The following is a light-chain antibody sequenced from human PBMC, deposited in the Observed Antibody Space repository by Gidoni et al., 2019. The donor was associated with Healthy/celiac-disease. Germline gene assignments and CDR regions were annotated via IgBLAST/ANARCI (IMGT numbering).Light chain of an antibody. CDR3: QSYDSSLSGFYV. CDR2: GNS. Sequence: QSVPTQPPSVSGAPGQRVPISCTGSSSNIGAGYDVHWYQQLPGTAPKLLIYGNSNRPSGVPDRFSCSKSGTSASLAITGLQAEDEADYYCQSYDSSLSGFYVVGTGTKVTVL. CDR1: SSNIGAGYD. V-gene: IGLV1-40*01. J-gene: IGLJ1*01.